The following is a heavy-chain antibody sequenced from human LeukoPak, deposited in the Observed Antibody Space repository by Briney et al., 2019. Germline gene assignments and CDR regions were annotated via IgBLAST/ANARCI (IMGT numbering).Heavy chain of an antibody. D-gene: IGHD2/OR15-2a*01. CDR2: ISDIGSI. CDR1: GGSISSYY. Sequence: PSETLSLTCTVSGGSISSYYWSWIRQPPGKGLEWIAYISDIGSINYNPPLTSRVTISLDPSKNQFSLKLSSVTAADTAVYYCAGHHPRNTVDFWGQGTPVTVSS. J-gene: IGHJ4*01. V-gene: IGHV4-59*08. CDR3: AGHHPRNTVDF.